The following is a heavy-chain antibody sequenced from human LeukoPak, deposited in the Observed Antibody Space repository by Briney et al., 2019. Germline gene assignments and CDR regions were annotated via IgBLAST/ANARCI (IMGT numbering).Heavy chain of an antibody. CDR1: GFTFSNYA. CDR2: ISDSGGKT. D-gene: IGHD6-6*01. Sequence: GGSLRLSCAATGFTFSNYAMSWVRQAPGKGLEWVSSISDSGGKTYYADSVKGRLAISRDNSKNTLYLQMDSLRAEDTAVYYCAKGRLVLDYWGQGTLVTVSS. V-gene: IGHV3-23*01. CDR3: AKGRLVLDY. J-gene: IGHJ4*02.